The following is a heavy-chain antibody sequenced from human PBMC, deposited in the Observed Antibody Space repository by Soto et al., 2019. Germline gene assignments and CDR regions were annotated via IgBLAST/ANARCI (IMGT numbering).Heavy chain of an antibody. V-gene: IGHV1-69*13. CDR3: AREYFYDSSGYYYAHYFDY. J-gene: IGHJ4*02. CDR2: IIPIFGTA. CDR1: GGTFSSYA. D-gene: IGHD3-22*01. Sequence: ASVKVSSKASGGTFSSYAISWVRQAPGPGLDWMGGIIPIFGTANYAQKFQGRVTITADESTSTAYMELSSLRSEDTDVYYCAREYFYDSSGYYYAHYFDYWGRGNLVTVAS.